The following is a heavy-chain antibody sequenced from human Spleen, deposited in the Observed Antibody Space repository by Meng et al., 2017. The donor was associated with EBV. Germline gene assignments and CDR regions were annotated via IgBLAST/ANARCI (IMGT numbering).Heavy chain of an antibody. CDR1: GGSISSSNW. Sequence: QVDLQECGPGLGNPSGTPSPTAPVSGGSISSSNWWSWVRQPPGKGLEWIGEIYHSGSTNYNPSLKSRVTISVDKSKNQFSLKLSSVTAADTAVYYCATRPATAIHLDYWGQGTLVTVSS. CDR3: ATRPATAIHLDY. D-gene: IGHD2-2*02. CDR2: IYHSGST. V-gene: IGHV4-4*02. J-gene: IGHJ4*02.